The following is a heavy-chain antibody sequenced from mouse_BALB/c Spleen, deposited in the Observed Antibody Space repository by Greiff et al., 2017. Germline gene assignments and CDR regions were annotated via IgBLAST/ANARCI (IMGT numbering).Heavy chain of an antibody. CDR3: TRPLYGNPYAMDY. V-gene: IGHV5-6-4*01. D-gene: IGHD2-1*01. J-gene: IGHJ4*01. CDR2: ISSGGSYT. Sequence: EVQGVESGGGLVKPGGSLKLSCEASGFTFSSYTMSWVRQTPEKRLEWVATISSGGSYTYYPDSVKGRFTISRDNAKNTLYLQMSSLKSEDTAMYYCTRPLYGNPYAMDYWGQGTSVTVSS. CDR1: GFTFSSYT.